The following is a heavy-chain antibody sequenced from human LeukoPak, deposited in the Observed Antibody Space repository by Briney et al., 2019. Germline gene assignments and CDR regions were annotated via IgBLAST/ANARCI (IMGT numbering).Heavy chain of an antibody. CDR1: GFTFSSYG. J-gene: IGHJ4*02. D-gene: IGHD6-19*01. CDR2: IRYDGSNK. Sequence: GRSLRLSCAASGFTFSSYGMHWVRQAPGKGLEWVAFIRYDGSNKYYADSVKGRFTISRDNSKNTLYLQMNSLRAEDTAVYYCAKDSYSSGWYFNYWGQGTLVTVSS. CDR3: AKDSYSSGWYFNY. V-gene: IGHV3-30*02.